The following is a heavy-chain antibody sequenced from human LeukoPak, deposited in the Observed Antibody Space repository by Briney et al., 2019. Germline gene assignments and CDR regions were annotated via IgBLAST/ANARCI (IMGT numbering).Heavy chain of an antibody. D-gene: IGHD5-24*01. J-gene: IGHJ5*02. V-gene: IGHV4-61*08. Sequence: PSQTLSLTCTVSGGSLSSGDYYWSWIRQPPGKGLEWIGYIYYSGSTNYNPSLKSRVTISVDTSKNQFSLKLSSVTAADTAVYYCARALRDGYNYNWFDPWGQGTLVTVSS. CDR1: GGSLSSGDYY. CDR3: ARALRDGYNYNWFDP. CDR2: IYYSGST.